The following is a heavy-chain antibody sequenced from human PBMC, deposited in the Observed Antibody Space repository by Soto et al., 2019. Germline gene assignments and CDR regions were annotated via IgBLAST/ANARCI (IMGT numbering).Heavy chain of an antibody. CDR1: GGSISSRDYY. Sequence: QVQLQESGPGLVKPSQTLSLTCTVSGGSISSRDYYWNWIRQSPGKGLEWIGYLYNNGSTHYNPSLRGRLTSLTDATSNQFSSKLTSVTAADTAVFYCSALEVREFGCGYDVVNYFDSWGQGALVTVSS. CDR2: LYNNGST. J-gene: IGHJ4*02. V-gene: IGHV4-30-4*01. D-gene: IGHD5-12*01. CDR3: SALEVREFGCGYDVVNYFDS.